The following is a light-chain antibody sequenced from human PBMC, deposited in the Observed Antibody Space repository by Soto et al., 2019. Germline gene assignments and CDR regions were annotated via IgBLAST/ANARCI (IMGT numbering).Light chain of an antibody. J-gene: IGKJ2*01. V-gene: IGKV3-20*01. Sequence: EIVLTQSPGTLSLSPGERATLSCRASQSVSNNYLAWYQHKPGQAPRLLIYGAVTRANDIADKFSGSGSGTDFTLTISRLEPEAFAVYYCQQYGSSPYTFGQGTKLEIK. CDR1: QSVSNNY. CDR3: QQYGSSPYT. CDR2: GAV.